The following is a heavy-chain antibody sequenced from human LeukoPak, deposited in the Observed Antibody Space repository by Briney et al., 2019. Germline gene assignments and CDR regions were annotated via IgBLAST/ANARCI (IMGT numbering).Heavy chain of an antibody. V-gene: IGHV3-21*01. D-gene: IGHD3-22*01. CDR3: ASVTAYYYDSSGYYYFDY. Sequence: GGSLRLSCAASGFTFSSYSMNWVRQAPGKGLEWVSSISSSSSYIYYADSVKGRFTISRDNAKNSLYLQMNSLRAEDTAVYYCASVTAYYYDSSGYYYFDYWGQGTLVTVSS. J-gene: IGHJ4*02. CDR2: ISSSSSYI. CDR1: GFTFSSYS.